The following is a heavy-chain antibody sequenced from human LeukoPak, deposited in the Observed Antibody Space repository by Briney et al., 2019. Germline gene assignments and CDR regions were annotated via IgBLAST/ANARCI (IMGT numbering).Heavy chain of an antibody. D-gene: IGHD6-25*01. CDR1: GGSISSSTYY. Sequence: KPSETLSLTCTDSGGSISSSTYYWGWIRQPPGKGLEWIGSLFYSGITYYNPSLRSRVTISVDTSKNQLSLKLSSVTAVDTAVYYCARQDSSAWGRVDYWGQGILVTVSS. CDR2: LFYSGIT. CDR3: ARQDSSAWGRVDY. V-gene: IGHV4-39*01. J-gene: IGHJ4*02.